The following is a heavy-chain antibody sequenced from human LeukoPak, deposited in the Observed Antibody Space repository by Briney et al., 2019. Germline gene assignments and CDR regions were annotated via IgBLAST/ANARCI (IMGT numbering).Heavy chain of an antibody. CDR3: ARVSLVNYYYYYMDV. J-gene: IGHJ6*03. CDR2: ISAYNGNT. D-gene: IGHD3-9*01. Sequence: ASVKVSCKASGYTFTSYGISWVRQAPGQGLEWMGWISAYNGNTNYAQKIQGRVTMTTDTSTSTAYMELRSLRSDDTAVYYCARVSLVNYYYYYMDVWGKGTTVTVSS. V-gene: IGHV1-18*01. CDR1: GYTFTSYG.